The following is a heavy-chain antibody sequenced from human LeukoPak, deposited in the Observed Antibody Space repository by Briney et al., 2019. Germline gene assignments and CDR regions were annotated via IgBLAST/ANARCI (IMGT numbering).Heavy chain of an antibody. CDR3: ALLGRVGAYAFDI. CDR1: GFNFNTFW. J-gene: IGHJ3*02. V-gene: IGHV3-21*01. CDR2: ISSSSSYI. D-gene: IGHD1-26*01. Sequence: PGGSLRLSCAASGFNFNTFWMTWVRQAPGKGLEWVSSISSSSSYIYYADSVKGRFTISRDNAKNSLYLQMNSLRAEDTAVYYCALLGRVGAYAFDIWGQGTMVTVSS.